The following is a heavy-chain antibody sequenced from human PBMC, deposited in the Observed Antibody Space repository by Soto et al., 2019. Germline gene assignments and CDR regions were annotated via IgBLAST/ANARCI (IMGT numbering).Heavy chain of an antibody. V-gene: IGHV1-18*04. CDR1: GNTFTNYG. CDR2: ISAYNGKT. D-gene: IGHD3-16*01. CDR3: ARDQGYYFDSDCYDYPRTYLFAF. Sequence: SVKVSCKASGNTFTNYGINWARQAPGQGPEWVGWISAYNGKTNYAQKFQDRVIMTTETSTSTAYLELRSLKSDDTAIYYCARDQGYYFDSDCYDYPRTYLFAFSGKGTMV. J-gene: IGHJ3*01.